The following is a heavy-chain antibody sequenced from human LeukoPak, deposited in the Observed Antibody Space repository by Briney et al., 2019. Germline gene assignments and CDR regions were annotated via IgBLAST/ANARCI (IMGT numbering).Heavy chain of an antibody. CDR2: VNQDGSKE. V-gene: IGHV3-7*01. CDR1: GFTFSNYW. Sequence: PGGSLRLSCAASGFTFSNYWMTWVRQAPGKGLEWVAHVNQDGSKEYYMDSVKARFTISRDNAKNSLSLQMNSLRAEDTAVYYCVRDGGVSGYDLLDYWGQGTLVTVSS. CDR3: VRDGGVSGYDLLDY. J-gene: IGHJ4*02. D-gene: IGHD5-12*01.